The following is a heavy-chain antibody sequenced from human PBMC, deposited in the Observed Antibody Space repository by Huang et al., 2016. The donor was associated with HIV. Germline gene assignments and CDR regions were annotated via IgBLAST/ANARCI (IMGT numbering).Heavy chain of an antibody. CDR1: GFTFNSYA. CDR3: SRDDFWSGYSDYYGLDV. CDR2: ISGRGGNK. Sequence: EVQLLESGGGLVQPGGSLRLSCAASGFTFNSYAMSWVRQGAGKGLEWVSAISGRGGNKYYADSVKGRFTISRDNSKNTLFLQMSGLRAEDTAVYYCSRDDFWSGYSDYYGLDVWGQGTTVTVSS. D-gene: IGHD3-3*01. V-gene: IGHV3-23*01. J-gene: IGHJ6*02.